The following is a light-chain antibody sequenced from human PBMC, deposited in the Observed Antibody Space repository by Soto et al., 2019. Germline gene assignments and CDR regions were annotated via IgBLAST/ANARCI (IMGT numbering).Light chain of an antibody. CDR3: QNYNNVPFT. CDR2: ATS. J-gene: IGKJ3*01. Sequence: DIQMTQSPSSLSASVGDSLTFTCRASQYISNYLAWYQQKPGKVPRLLIYATSTVPSGVPSRFSGSGSGTDFTLTISSLQPEDVATYYCQNYNNVPFTFGPGTTVDIK. V-gene: IGKV1-27*01. CDR1: QYISNY.